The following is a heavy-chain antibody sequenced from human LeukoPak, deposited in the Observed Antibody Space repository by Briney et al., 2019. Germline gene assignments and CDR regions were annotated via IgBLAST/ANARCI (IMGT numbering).Heavy chain of an antibody. Sequence: SETLSLTCAVSGGSISSGGYSWSWIRQPPGKGLEWIGYIYHSGSTYYNPSLKSRVTISVDRSKNQFSLKLSSVTAAVTAVYYCARGYSYNSNWFDPWGQGTLVTVSS. V-gene: IGHV4-30-2*01. D-gene: IGHD5-18*01. CDR1: GGSISSGGYS. CDR2: IYHSGST. J-gene: IGHJ5*02. CDR3: ARGYSYNSNWFDP.